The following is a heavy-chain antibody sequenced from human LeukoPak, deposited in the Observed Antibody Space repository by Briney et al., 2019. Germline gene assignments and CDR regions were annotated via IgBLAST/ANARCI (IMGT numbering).Heavy chain of an antibody. CDR2: IKQDGSEK. J-gene: IGHJ5*02. CDR3: ASALDGYNLVDP. Sequence: GGSLRLSCSASGFTFSSYWMTWVRQAPGKGLEWVANIKQDGSEKYYVDSVKGRFTISRDSAKNSLYLQMSSLRAEDTAVYYCASALDGYNLVDPWGQGTLVTVSS. D-gene: IGHD5-24*01. V-gene: IGHV3-7*01. CDR1: GFTFSSYW.